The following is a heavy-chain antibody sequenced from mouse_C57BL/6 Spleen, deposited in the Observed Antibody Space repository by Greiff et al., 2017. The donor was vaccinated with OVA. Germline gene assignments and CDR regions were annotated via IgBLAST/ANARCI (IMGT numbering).Heavy chain of an antibody. CDR2: ISSGSSTI. V-gene: IGHV5-17*01. CDR3: ARTLYLRGDAMDY. Sequence: EVQLVESGGGLVKPGGSLKLSCAASGFTFSDYGMHWVRQAPEKGLEWVAYISSGSSTIYYADTVKGRFTISRDKAKNTLFLQMTSLRSEDTAMYYCARTLYLRGDAMDYWGQGTSVTVSS. J-gene: IGHJ4*01. CDR1: GFTFSDYG. D-gene: IGHD1-1*01.